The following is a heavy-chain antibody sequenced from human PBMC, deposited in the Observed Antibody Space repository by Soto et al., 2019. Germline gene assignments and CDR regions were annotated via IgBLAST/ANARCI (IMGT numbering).Heavy chain of an antibody. D-gene: IGHD4-17*01. J-gene: IGHJ4*02. V-gene: IGHV4-34*01. CDR2: INHSGST. Sequence: SETLSLTCAVYGGSFSGYYWSWIRQPPGKGLEWIGEINHSGSTNYNPSLKSRVTISVDTSKNQFSLKLSSVTAADTAVYYCARAPLSTVTTNFDYWGQGTLVTVSS. CDR3: ARAPLSTVTTNFDY. CDR1: GGSFSGYY.